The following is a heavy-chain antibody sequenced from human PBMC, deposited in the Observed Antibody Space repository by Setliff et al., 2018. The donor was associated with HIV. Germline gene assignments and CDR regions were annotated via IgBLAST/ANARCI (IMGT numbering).Heavy chain of an antibody. V-gene: IGHV4-34*01. CDR3: ARDPSGSDAFDI. CDR2: ISHGGST. Sequence: SETLSLTCAVYGGSFSAYYWTWIRQPPGKGLEWIGEISHGGSTSYNPSLKSRVTISVDKSKNQFSLKLSSVTAADTAVYFCARDPSGSDAFDIWGQGTMVTVSS. CDR1: GGSFSAYY. J-gene: IGHJ3*02. D-gene: IGHD6-6*01.